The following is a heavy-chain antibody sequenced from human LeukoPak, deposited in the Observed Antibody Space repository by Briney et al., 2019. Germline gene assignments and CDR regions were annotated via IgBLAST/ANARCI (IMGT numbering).Heavy chain of an antibody. J-gene: IGHJ4*02. CDR1: GFTFSSYT. CDR2: IKQDGSEK. CDR3: ARDTRYFDWSDGPPLD. D-gene: IGHD3-9*01. Sequence: GGSLRLSCAASGFTFSSYTMHWVRQAPGKGLEWVANIKQDGSEKYYVDSVKGRFTISRDNAKNSLYLQMNSLRAEDTAVYYCARDTRYFDWSDGPPLDWGQGTLVTVSS. V-gene: IGHV3-7*01.